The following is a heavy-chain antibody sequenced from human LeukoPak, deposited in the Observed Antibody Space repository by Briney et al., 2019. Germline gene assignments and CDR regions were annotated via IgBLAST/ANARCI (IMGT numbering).Heavy chain of an antibody. V-gene: IGHV3-30*02. CDR2: IRYDGSNK. CDR3: AKDGEKELRYYYYMDV. J-gene: IGHJ6*03. CDR1: GFTFSSYG. Sequence: GGSLRLSCAASGFTFSSYGMHWVRQAPGKGLEWVAFIRYDGSNKYYADSVKGRFTISRDNSKNTLYLQMNSLRAEDTAVYYCAKDGEKELRYYYYMDVWGKGTTVTVSS. D-gene: IGHD1-7*01.